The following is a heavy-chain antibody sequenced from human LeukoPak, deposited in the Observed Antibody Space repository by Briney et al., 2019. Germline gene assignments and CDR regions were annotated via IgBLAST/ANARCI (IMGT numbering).Heavy chain of an antibody. CDR2: ISGSGGST. D-gene: IGHD3-22*01. V-gene: IGHV3-23*01. CDR3: AKDHGITMIVVVIAEAFDY. CDR1: GFTFSSYA. J-gene: IGHJ4*02. Sequence: PGGSLRLSCAASGFTFSSYAMSWVRQAPGKGLEWVSAISGSGGSTYYADSVKGRFTISRDNSKNTLYLQMNSLRAEDTARYYXAKDHGITMIVVVIAEAFDYWGQGTLVTVSS.